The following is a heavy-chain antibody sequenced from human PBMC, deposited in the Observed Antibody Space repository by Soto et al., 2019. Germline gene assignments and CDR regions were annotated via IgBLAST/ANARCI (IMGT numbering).Heavy chain of an antibody. CDR3: ARDQRGCDWHGEDY. V-gene: IGHV1-18*01. CDR1: GYTFSSYG. CDR2: IGAYNGNT. D-gene: IGHD2-21*02. Sequence: QVQLVQSGAEVKKPGASVKVSCKASGYTFSSYGITWVRQAPGQGLEWMGWIGAYNGNTNYAQKLQGRVTMTTDTSTSTAYMELRSLRSDDTAVYYCARDQRGCDWHGEDYWGQGTLVTVSS. J-gene: IGHJ4*02.